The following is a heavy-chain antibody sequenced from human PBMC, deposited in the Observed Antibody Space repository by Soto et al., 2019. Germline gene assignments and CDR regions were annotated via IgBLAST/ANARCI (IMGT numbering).Heavy chain of an antibody. CDR2: IRTKTNSYAT. CDR1: GFTFSDSA. V-gene: IGHV3-73*01. Sequence: EVHLVESGGGLVQPGGSLKLSCEASGFTFSDSAIHWVRQASGKGLEWVGRIRTKTNSYATTYAASVEGRFTISRDDSKKTSYLQMNSLKTEDTAVYYCSSSIFGVIVTRNYWGQGTLVTVSS. D-gene: IGHD3-3*02. J-gene: IGHJ4*02. CDR3: SSSIFGVIVTRNY.